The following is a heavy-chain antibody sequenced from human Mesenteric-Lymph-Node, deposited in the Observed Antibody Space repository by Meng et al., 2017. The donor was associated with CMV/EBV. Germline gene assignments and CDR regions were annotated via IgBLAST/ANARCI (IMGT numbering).Heavy chain of an antibody. CDR3: AKVIDGSGSLVRSHYYYYGMDV. J-gene: IGHJ6*02. CDR2: IRYDGSNK. D-gene: IGHD3-10*01. V-gene: IGHV3-30*02. CDR1: GFTFSSYG. Sequence: GGSLRLSCAASGFTFSSYGMHWVRQAPGKGLEWVAFIRYDGSNKYYADSVKGRSTISRDNSKNTLYLQMNSLRAEDTAVYYCAKVIDGSGSLVRSHYYYYGMDVWGQGTTVTVSS.